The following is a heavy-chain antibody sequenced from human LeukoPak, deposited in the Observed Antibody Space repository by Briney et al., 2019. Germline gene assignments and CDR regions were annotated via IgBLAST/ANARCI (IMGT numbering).Heavy chain of an antibody. J-gene: IGHJ4*02. CDR1: GGSISSYY. CDR2: IYYSGST. Sequence: SETLSLTCTVSGGSISSYYWSWIRRPPGKGLEWIGYIYYSGSTNYNPSLKSRVTISVDTSKNQFSLKLSSVTAADTGVYYCARAEYYYDSSGYYYLIDYWGQGTLVAVSS. CDR3: ARAEYYYDSSGYYYLIDY. D-gene: IGHD3-22*01. V-gene: IGHV4-59*01.